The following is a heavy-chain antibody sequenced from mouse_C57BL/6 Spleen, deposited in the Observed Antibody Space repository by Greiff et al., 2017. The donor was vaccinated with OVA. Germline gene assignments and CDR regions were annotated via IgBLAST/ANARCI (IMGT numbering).Heavy chain of an antibody. J-gene: IGHJ2*01. CDR2: IYPGSGST. CDR1: GYTFTSYW. D-gene: IGHD2-4*01. V-gene: IGHV1-55*01. CDR3: ARWVYDYDGYFDY. Sequence: VQLQQPGAELVKPGASVKMSCKASGYTFTSYWITWVKQRPGQGLEWIGDIYPGSGSTNYNEKFKSKAKLTVDTSSSTAYMQLSSLTSEDSAVYYCARWVYDYDGYFDYWGQGTTLTVSS.